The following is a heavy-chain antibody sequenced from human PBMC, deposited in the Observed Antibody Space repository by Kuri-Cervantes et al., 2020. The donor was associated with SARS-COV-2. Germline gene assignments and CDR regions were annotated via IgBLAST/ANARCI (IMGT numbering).Heavy chain of an antibody. Sequence: SETLSLTCTVPGGSISSYYWSWIRQPPGKGLEWIGYIYYSGSTNYNPSLKSRVTISVDTSENQFSLKLSSVTAADTAVYYCARLAVAEEVDYWGQGTLVTVSS. CDR2: IYYSGST. CDR3: ARLAVAEEVDY. V-gene: IGHV4-59*08. D-gene: IGHD6-19*01. J-gene: IGHJ4*02. CDR1: GGSISSYY.